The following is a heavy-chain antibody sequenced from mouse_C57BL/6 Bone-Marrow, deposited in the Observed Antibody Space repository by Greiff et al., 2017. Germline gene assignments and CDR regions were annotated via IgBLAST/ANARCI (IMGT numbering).Heavy chain of an antibody. CDR2: ISSGSSTI. Sequence: EVMLVESGGGLVKPGGSLKLSCAASGFTFSDYGMHWVRQAPEKGLEWVAYISSGSSTIYYADTVKGRFTISRDNAKNTLFLQMTSLRSEDTAMYYCASIYYYGSSPAYWGQGTLVTVSA. CDR3: ASIYYYGSSPAY. V-gene: IGHV5-17*01. D-gene: IGHD1-1*01. J-gene: IGHJ3*01. CDR1: GFTFSDYG.